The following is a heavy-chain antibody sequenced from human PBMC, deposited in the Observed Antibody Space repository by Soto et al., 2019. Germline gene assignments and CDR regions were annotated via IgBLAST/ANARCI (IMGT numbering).Heavy chain of an antibody. CDR1: GGSISSYY. Sequence: SETLSLTCTVSGGSISSYYWSWIRQPPGKGLEWIGYIYYSGSTNYNPSLKSRVTISVDTSKNQFSLKLSSVTAADTAVYYCARDKNYGDYVAFDPWGQGTLVTAPQ. V-gene: IGHV4-59*01. CDR2: IYYSGST. CDR3: ARDKNYGDYVAFDP. D-gene: IGHD4-17*01. J-gene: IGHJ5*02.